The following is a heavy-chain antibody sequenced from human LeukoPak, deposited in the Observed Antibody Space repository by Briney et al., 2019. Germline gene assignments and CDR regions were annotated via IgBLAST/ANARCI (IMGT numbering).Heavy chain of an antibody. CDR3: ATAPILRGEAGEQYKYGMDV. V-gene: IGHV4-4*02. CDR2: VYHNGTP. J-gene: IGHJ6*02. Sequence: SGTLSLTCAVSVGSISSGNWWSWVRQSPGKGLEWIGEVYHNGTPNYNPSLKSRVTISADTVKNNLSLKLTSVTAADTAVYYCATAPILRGEAGEQYKYGMDVWGQGTRSSSP. CDR1: VGSISSGNW. D-gene: IGHD2-2*02.